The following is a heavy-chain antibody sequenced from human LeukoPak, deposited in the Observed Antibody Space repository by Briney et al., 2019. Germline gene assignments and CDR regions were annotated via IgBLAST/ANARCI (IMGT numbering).Heavy chain of an antibody. J-gene: IGHJ4*02. CDR2: ISGSGGST. Sequence: GGSLRLSCAASGFTFSSYAMSWVRQAPGKGLEWVSAISGSGGSTYYADSVKGRFTMSRDNSKNTLYLQMNSLRAEDTAVYYCAKDRGLVVVPAATDYWGQGTLVTVSS. CDR1: GFTFSSYA. CDR3: AKDRGLVVVPAATDY. D-gene: IGHD2-2*01. V-gene: IGHV3-23*01.